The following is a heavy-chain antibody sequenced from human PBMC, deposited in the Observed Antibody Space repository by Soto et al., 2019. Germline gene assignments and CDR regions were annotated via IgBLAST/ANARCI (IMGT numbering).Heavy chain of an antibody. CDR2: IKGDGSST. Sequence: EVQLVESGGDLVQPGGSLRLSCAASGFTFSNHWMYWIRQAPGKGLVWVSRIKGDGSSTSYAKSVKGRFTISRDNDHNTLYLKNNSMRAEHTAVYYCARGQGLGELLTVFWGQGALVTVSS. V-gene: IGHV3-74*01. J-gene: IGHJ4*02. CDR1: GFTFSNHW. CDR3: ARGQGLGELLTVF. D-gene: IGHD3-10*01.